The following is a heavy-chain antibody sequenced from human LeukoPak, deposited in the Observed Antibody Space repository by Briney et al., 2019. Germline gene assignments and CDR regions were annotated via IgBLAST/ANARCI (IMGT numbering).Heavy chain of an antibody. Sequence: GGSLRLSCAASGFTFSSYSMNWVRQAPGKGLEWVSAISGSGGSTYYADSVKGRFTISRDNSKNTLYLQMNSLRAEDTAVYYCAKDRYYYDSSGYYPTLDYWGQGTLVTVSS. CDR3: AKDRYYYDSSGYYPTLDY. J-gene: IGHJ4*02. CDR1: GFTFSSYS. V-gene: IGHV3-23*01. CDR2: ISGSGGST. D-gene: IGHD3-22*01.